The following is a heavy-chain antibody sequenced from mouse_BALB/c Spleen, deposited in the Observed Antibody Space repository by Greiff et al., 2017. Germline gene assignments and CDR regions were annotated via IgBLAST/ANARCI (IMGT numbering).Heavy chain of an antibody. Sequence: EVQGVESGGDLVKPGGSLKLSCAASGFTFSSYGMSWVRQTPDKRLEWVATISSGGSYTYYPDSVKGRFTISRDNAKNTLYLQMSSLKSEDTAMYYCARRYYDYDDAMDYGGQGTSVTVSS. D-gene: IGHD2-4*01. J-gene: IGHJ4*01. CDR3: ARRYYDYDDAMDY. V-gene: IGHV5-6*01. CDR2: ISSGGSYT. CDR1: GFTFSSYG.